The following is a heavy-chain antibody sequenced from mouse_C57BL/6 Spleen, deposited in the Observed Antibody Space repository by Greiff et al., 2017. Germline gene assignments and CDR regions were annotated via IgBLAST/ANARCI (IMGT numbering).Heavy chain of an antibody. CDR1: GYTFTGYW. Sequence: QVQLQESGAELMKPGASVKLSCKATGYTFTGYWIEWVKQRPGHGLEWIGEIFPGSCSTNYNEKFKGKATFTADTSSNTAYMQLSSLSAEYSAIYYCARSRDGYDWFAYWGQGTLVTVSA. CDR2: IFPGSCST. CDR3: ARSRDGYDWFAY. J-gene: IGHJ3*01. V-gene: IGHV1-9*01. D-gene: IGHD2-2*01.